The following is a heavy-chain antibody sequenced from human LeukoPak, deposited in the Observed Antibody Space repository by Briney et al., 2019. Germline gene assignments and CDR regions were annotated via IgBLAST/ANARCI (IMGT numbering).Heavy chain of an antibody. Sequence: GGSLRLSCAASGFTFTNSAMSWVRQAPGKGLDWVSGISGSGGSANYADSVKGRFTISRDNSKNTLSLQMNSLRAEDTALYYCARGYTSRFDYWGQGTLVTVSS. V-gene: IGHV3-23*01. CDR3: ARGYTSRFDY. CDR2: ISGSGGSA. CDR1: GFTFTNSA. J-gene: IGHJ4*02. D-gene: IGHD6-13*01.